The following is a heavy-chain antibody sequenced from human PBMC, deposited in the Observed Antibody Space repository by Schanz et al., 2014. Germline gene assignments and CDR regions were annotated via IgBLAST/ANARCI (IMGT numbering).Heavy chain of an antibody. CDR2: VNPSARGT. D-gene: IGHD3-22*01. CDR1: GYTLSAYS. CDR3: AGAFDSSGYYFDY. J-gene: IGHJ4*02. V-gene: IGHV1-46*03. Sequence: QVQLVQSGTQVKKPGASVKVSCKASGYTLSAYSLHWVRRAPGQGLEWMGIVNPSARGTHFAREFQGRVTVTSDTSTSTVYMELSGLRSEDTTVYYCAGAFDSSGYYFDYWGQGTLVTVSS.